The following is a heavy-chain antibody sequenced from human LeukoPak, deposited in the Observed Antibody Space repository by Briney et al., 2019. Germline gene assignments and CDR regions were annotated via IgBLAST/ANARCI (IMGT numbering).Heavy chain of an antibody. CDR3: VRDTGGSGSYPDY. V-gene: IGHV3-7*01. J-gene: IGHJ4*02. CDR1: GFTLSNYW. D-gene: IGHD1-26*01. Sequence: GGSLRLSCAASGFTLSNYWMTWVRQAPGKGPEWVANIKQDASETWYVDSVKGRFTISRDNAKNSLYLQMNSLRAEDTAVYYCVRDTGGSGSYPDYWGQGTLVTVSS. CDR2: IKQDASET.